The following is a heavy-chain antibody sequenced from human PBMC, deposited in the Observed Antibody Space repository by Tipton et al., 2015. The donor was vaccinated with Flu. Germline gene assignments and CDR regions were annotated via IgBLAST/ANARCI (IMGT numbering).Heavy chain of an antibody. CDR2: FYNNGST. D-gene: IGHD6-19*01. Sequence: LRLSCSVSGGSISTYYWSWIRQPAGKGLEWVGHFYNNGSTRYNPSLKNRCTMSADTSRSQFSLKVTSVTAADTAVYFCAREGDDYSRGWYASWGQGILVTVSS. CDR3: AREGDDYSRGWYAS. V-gene: IGHV4-4*07. J-gene: IGHJ5*02. CDR1: GGSISTYY.